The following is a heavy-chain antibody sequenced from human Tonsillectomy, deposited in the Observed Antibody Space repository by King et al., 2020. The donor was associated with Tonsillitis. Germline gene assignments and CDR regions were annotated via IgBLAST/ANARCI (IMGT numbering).Heavy chain of an antibody. CDR2: INHSGST. J-gene: IGHJ4*02. V-gene: IGHV4-34*01. D-gene: IGHD3-10*01. Sequence: VQLQQWGAGLLKPSETLSLTCAVYGGSFSGYYWNWIRQPPGKGLEWIGEINHSGSTNYNPSLKSRVTISVDTSKNQFSLKLSSVTAADTAVYYCARQLVSIYGSGSYSDYWGQGTLVTVSS. CDR3: ARQLVSIYGSGSYSDY. CDR1: GGSFSGYY.